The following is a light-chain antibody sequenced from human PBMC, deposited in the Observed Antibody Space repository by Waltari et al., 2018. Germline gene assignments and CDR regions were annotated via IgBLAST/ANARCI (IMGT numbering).Light chain of an antibody. V-gene: IGKV1-5*03. J-gene: IGKJ2*01. CDR1: QSVGTW. CDR3: QQYSSFST. Sequence: DIQMTQSPSTLSASVGDRVTISCRASQSVGTWLAWYHQKPGKAPKLLIYMASTLESGVPSRFSGSGSGTEFTLTISSLQPDDFATYSCQQYSSFSTFGQGTKL. CDR2: MAS.